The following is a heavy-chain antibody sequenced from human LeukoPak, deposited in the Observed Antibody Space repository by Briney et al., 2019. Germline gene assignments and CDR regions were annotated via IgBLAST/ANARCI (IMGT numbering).Heavy chain of an antibody. CDR3: ARGTGLGGDYVSN. J-gene: IGHJ4*02. Sequence: SVKVSCKASGGTFSSYAISWVRQAPGQGLEWMGRIIPIFGTANYAQKFQGRVTITTDESTSTAYMELSSLRSEDTAVYYCARGTGLGGDYVSNWGQGTLVTVSS. CDR1: GGTFSSYA. CDR2: IIPIFGTA. V-gene: IGHV1-69*05. D-gene: IGHD4-17*01.